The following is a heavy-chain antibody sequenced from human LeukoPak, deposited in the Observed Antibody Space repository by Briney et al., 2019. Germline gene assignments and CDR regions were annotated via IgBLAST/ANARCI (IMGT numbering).Heavy chain of an antibody. CDR1: GFTFSSYW. CDR3: ATSNYYDSSGLDY. Sequence: GGSLRLSCAASGFTFSSYWMSWVRQAPGKGLEWVSVIYSGGSTYYADSVKGRFTISRDNSKNTLYLQMNSLRAEDTAVYYCATSNYYDSSGLDYWGQGTLVTVSS. J-gene: IGHJ4*02. V-gene: IGHV3-53*01. CDR2: IYSGGST. D-gene: IGHD3-22*01.